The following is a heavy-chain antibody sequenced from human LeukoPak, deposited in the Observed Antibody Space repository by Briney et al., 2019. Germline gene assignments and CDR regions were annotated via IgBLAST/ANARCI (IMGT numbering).Heavy chain of an antibody. CDR3: ARDRAAAGNRNFDY. CDR2: ISSSSSTI. V-gene: IGHV3-48*01. J-gene: IGHJ4*02. D-gene: IGHD6-13*01. Sequence: QPGGSLRLSCAASGFTFSSYAMSWVRQAPGKGLEWVSYISSSSSTIYYADSVKGRFTISRDNAKNSLYLQMNSLRAEDTAVYYCARDRAAAGNRNFDYWGQGTLVTVSS. CDR1: GFTFSSYA.